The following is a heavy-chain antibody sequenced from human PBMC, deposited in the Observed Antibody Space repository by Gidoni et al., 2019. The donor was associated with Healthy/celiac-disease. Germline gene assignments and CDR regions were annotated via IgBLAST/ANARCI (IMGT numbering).Heavy chain of an antibody. Sequence: QVQLVQSGAEVKKPGSSVKVSCKASGGTFSSYTISWVRQAPGQGLEWMGRIIPILGIANYAQKFQGRVTITTDKSTSTAYMELSSLRSEDTAVYYCAVFSPDHDAFDIWGQGTMVTVSS. D-gene: IGHD3-9*01. V-gene: IGHV1-69*02. J-gene: IGHJ3*02. CDR3: AVFSPDHDAFDI. CDR2: IIPILGIA. CDR1: GGTFSSYT.